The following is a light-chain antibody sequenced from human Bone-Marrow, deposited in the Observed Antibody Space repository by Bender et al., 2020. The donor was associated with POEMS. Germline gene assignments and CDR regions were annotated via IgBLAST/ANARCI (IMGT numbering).Light chain of an antibody. CDR3: SSYADGLV. CDR2: SSH. V-gene: IGLV1-44*01. J-gene: IGLJ2*01. CDR1: SSNIGAHA. Sequence: QSVLTQPPSASGTPGQRVTISCSGGSSNIGAHAVNWYQHLPGTAPKLLIYSSHRRPSEVPDRFSGSRSGTSASLAISGVQSEDEDDYYCSSYADGLVFGGGTKLTVL.